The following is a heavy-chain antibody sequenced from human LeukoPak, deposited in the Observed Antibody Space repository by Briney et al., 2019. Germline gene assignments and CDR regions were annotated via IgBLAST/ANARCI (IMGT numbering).Heavy chain of an antibody. D-gene: IGHD2-2*01. J-gene: IGHJ4*02. Sequence: PSETLSLTCTVSGGSISSYYWSWIRQPAGKGLEWIGRIYTSGSTNYNPSLKSRVTMSVDTSKNQFSLKLSSVTAADTAVYYCASLGGYCSSTSCPGVDYWGQGTLVTVSS. CDR2: IYTSGST. V-gene: IGHV4-4*07. CDR3: ASLGGYCSSTSCPGVDY. CDR1: GGSISSYY.